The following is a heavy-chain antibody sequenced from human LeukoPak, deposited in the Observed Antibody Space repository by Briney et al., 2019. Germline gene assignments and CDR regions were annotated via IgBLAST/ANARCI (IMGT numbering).Heavy chain of an antibody. Sequence: PSETPSLTCSVSGGSINRSSKYWGWIRQSPGKGLEWIGSVYYSGSTDYNSSLESRVTISVDTSKNHFSLKLSSVTAADTAVYYCATFSGNYVFDYWGQGTRVTVSS. D-gene: IGHD1-26*01. CDR3: ATFSGNYVFDY. CDR2: VYYSGST. J-gene: IGHJ4*02. CDR1: GGSINRSSKY. V-gene: IGHV4-39*02.